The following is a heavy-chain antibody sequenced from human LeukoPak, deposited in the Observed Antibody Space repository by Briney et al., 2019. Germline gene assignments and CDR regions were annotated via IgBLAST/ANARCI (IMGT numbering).Heavy chain of an antibody. CDR1: GFTFSSYA. CDR3: AKDCGDWYSSSWYWFDP. D-gene: IGHD6-13*01. CDR2: ISYDGSNK. J-gene: IGHJ5*02. V-gene: IGHV3-30*04. Sequence: GGSLRLSCAASGFTFSSYAMHWVRQAPGKGLEWVAVISYDGSNKYYADSVKGRFTISRDNSKNTLYLQMNSLRAEDTAVYYCAKDCGDWYSSSWYWFDPWGQGTLVTVSS.